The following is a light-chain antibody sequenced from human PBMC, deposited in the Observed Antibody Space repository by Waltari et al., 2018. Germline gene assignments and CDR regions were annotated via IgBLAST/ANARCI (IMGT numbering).Light chain of an antibody. J-gene: IGLJ2*01. CDR3: QSYDSSLSGPV. V-gene: IGLV1-40*01. Sequence: QSVLTQPPSVSGAPAQRAPIHFTGSISNIGAGYALHWYQQLPGTAPKLLINGTSNRPSGVPDRFSGSKSGTSASLAITGLQAEDEADYYCQSYDSSLSGPVFGGGTKLTVL. CDR2: GTS. CDR1: ISNIGAGYA.